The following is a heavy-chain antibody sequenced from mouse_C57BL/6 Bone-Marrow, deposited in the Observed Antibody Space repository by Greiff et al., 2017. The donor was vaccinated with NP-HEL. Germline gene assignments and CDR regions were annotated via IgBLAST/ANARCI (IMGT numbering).Heavy chain of an antibody. CDR2: IYPRSGNT. J-gene: IGHJ1*03. Sequence: VMLVESGAELARPGASVKLSCKASGYTFTSYGISWVKQRTGQGLEWIGEIYPRSGNTYYNEKFKGKATLTADKSSSTAYMELRSLTSEDSAVYFCARSETTVVAKGYFDVWGTGTTVTVSS. D-gene: IGHD1-1*01. V-gene: IGHV1-81*01. CDR3: ARSETTVVAKGYFDV. CDR1: GYTFTSYG.